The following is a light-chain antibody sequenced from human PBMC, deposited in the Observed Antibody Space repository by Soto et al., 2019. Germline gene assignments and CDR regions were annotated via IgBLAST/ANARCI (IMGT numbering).Light chain of an antibody. CDR2: EGS. V-gene: IGLV2-23*01. Sequence: QSALTQPASVSGSPGQSITISCTGTSSDVGTYNLVSWYQQHPGKAPKLMIYEGSKRPSGVSNRFSGSKSGNTASLTISGRQAEDEADYYCCSYAGTGTFYVFGTGTKLTV. J-gene: IGLJ1*01. CDR3: CSYAGTGTFYV. CDR1: SSDVGTYNL.